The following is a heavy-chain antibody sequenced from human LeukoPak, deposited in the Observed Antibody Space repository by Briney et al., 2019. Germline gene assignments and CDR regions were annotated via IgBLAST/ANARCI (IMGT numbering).Heavy chain of an antibody. CDR2: IRSKSDGGTA. D-gene: IGHD3-10*01. CDR3: TTGSLWFGGSDP. CDR1: GFTYTKAW. J-gene: IGHJ5*02. Sequence: PGGSLRLSCAASGFTYTKAWITWVRQAPGKGLEWLGRIRSKSDGGTADYAAPVKGRFTISRDDSKNSLYLQMNSLKIEDTAVYYCTTGSLWFGGSDPWGQGTLVTVSS. V-gene: IGHV3-15*01.